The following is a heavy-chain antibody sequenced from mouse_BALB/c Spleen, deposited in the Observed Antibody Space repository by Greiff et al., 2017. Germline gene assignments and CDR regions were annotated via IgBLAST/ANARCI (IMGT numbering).Heavy chain of an antibody. Sequence: QVQLQQPGAELVKPGASVKLSCKASGYTFTSYWMHWVKQRPGQGLEWIGEINPSNGRTNYNEKFKSKATLTVDKSSSTAYMQLSSLTSEDSAVYYCARYGLGFAYWGQGTLVTVSA. V-gene: IGHV1S81*02. J-gene: IGHJ3*01. CDR3: ARYGLGFAY. CDR2: INPSNGRT. CDR1: GYTFTSYW. D-gene: IGHD1-1*02.